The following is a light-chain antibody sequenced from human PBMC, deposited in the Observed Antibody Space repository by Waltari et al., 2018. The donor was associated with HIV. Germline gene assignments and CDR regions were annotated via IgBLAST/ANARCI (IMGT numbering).Light chain of an antibody. CDR2: EVS. CDR1: SSDVGSYNL. CDR3: CSYAGSSTLI. J-gene: IGLJ2*01. Sequence: QSALTQPASVSGSPGQSITISCTGTSSDVGSYNLVSWYQQHPGKVPKLIIYEVSKRPSGVSYRFSGSKSGDTASLTISGLQAEEEADYYCCSYAGSSTLIFGGGTKLTVL. V-gene: IGLV2-23*02.